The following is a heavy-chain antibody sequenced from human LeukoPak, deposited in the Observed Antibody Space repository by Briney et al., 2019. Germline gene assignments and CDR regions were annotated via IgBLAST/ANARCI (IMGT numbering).Heavy chain of an antibody. Sequence: SVKVSCKASGGTFSSYAISWVRQAPGQGLEWMGGIIPIFGTANYAQKFRGRVTITTDESTSTAYMELSSLRSEDTAVYYCARVGYCSGGSCYGLYDYWGQGTLVTVSS. J-gene: IGHJ4*02. V-gene: IGHV1-69*05. D-gene: IGHD2-15*01. CDR1: GGTFSSYA. CDR2: IIPIFGTA. CDR3: ARVGYCSGGSCYGLYDY.